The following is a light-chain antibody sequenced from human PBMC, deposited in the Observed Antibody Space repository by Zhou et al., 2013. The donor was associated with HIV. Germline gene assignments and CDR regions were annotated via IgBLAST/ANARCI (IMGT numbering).Light chain of an antibody. CDR3: QQSYSTPPWT. CDR1: QAIGKN. CDR2: DAS. V-gene: IGKV1-16*01. Sequence: DIQMTQSPSSLSASVGDRVTITCRASQAIGKNLAWFQQKPGKAPTSLIYDASSLHSGVPSRFSGSGSGTDFTLTISSLQPEDFATYYCQQSYSTPPWTFGQGTKVEIK. J-gene: IGKJ1*01.